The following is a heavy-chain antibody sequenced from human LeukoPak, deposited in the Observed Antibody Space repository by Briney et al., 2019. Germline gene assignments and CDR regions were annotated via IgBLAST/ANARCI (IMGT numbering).Heavy chain of an antibody. D-gene: IGHD2-2*01. J-gene: IGHJ4*02. CDR1: GFTFDDYA. V-gene: IGHV3-9*01. CDR2: ISWNSGSI. Sequence: PGGSPRLSCAASGFTFDDYAMHWVRQAPGKGLEWVSGISWNSGSIGYADSVKGRFTISRDNAKNSLYLQMNSLRAEDTALYYCAKDNPVVPAAMFYWGQGILVTVSS. CDR3: AKDNPVVPAAMFY.